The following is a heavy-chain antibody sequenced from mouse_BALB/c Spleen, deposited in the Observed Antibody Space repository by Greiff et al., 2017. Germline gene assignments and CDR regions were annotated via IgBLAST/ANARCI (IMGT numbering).Heavy chain of an antibody. CDR1: GYTFSSYW. J-gene: IGHJ4*01. CDR2: ILPGSGST. CDR3: ARRYYGNYLPDAMDY. D-gene: IGHD2-1*01. Sequence: VKLQESGAELMKPGASVKISCKATGYTFSSYWIEWVKQRPGHGLEWIGEILPGSGSTNYNEKFKGKATFTADTSSNTAYMQLSSLTSEDSAVYYCARRYYGNYLPDAMDYWGQGTSVTVSS. V-gene: IGHV1-9*01.